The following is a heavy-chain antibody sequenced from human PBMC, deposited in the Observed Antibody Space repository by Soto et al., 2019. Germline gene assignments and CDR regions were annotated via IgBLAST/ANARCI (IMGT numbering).Heavy chain of an antibody. CDR2: ISDSGST. D-gene: IGHD3-10*01. V-gene: IGHV4-59*01. J-gene: IGHJ6*02. CDR1: CGSIEYYY. CDR3: ARDSTTGFPYSGIDV. Sequence: PSETLACTFPVSCGSIEYYYWRWIRQPPGKGLEWIGYISDSGSTEYNPSLRSRVTISVDTSKNQFSLKLNSVTAADTAVYYCARDSTTGFPYSGIDVWGQGTTVTVSS.